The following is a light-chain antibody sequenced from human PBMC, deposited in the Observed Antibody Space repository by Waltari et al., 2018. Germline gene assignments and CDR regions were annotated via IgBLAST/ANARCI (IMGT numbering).Light chain of an antibody. CDR3: LQRSLWPWT. Sequence: IVLTQSPATLSLSPGERATLSCRASQGVSDYLAWYQQKPGQAPRLLIYDTSKRVTGIPARFSGSGSGTDSTLTISSLEPEDFAVYYCLQRSLWPWTFGQGTKVEI. CDR1: QGVSDY. J-gene: IGKJ1*01. CDR2: DTS. V-gene: IGKV3-11*01.